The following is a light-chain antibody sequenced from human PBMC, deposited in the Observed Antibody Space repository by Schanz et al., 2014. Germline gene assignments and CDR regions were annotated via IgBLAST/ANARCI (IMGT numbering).Light chain of an antibody. CDR2: EVS. Sequence: QSALTQPPSASGSPGQSVTISCTGTSSDVGGYNYVSWYQQHPGKATKLMIYEVSERPSGVPDRFSGSTSGNTASLTISGLQAEDEADYYCSSYTTSSPRVFGGGTKLTVL. V-gene: IGLV2-8*01. J-gene: IGLJ3*02. CDR1: SSDVGGYNY. CDR3: SSYTTSSPRV.